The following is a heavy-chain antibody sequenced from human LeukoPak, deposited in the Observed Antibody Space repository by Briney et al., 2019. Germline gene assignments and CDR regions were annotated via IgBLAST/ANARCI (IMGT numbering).Heavy chain of an antibody. D-gene: IGHD3-9*01. CDR3: ARGSGFGV. Sequence: GGSLRLSCAASGFTFSSYAMHWVRQAPGKGLEWVAVISYDGSNKYYADSVKGRFTISRDNAKNTLYLQMNSLRVEDTAVYYCARGSGFGVWGQGTLVTVSS. J-gene: IGHJ4*02. CDR2: ISYDGSNK. V-gene: IGHV3-30-3*01. CDR1: GFTFSSYA.